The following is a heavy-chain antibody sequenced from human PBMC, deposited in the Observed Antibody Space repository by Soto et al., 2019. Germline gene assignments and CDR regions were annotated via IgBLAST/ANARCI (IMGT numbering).Heavy chain of an antibody. CDR1: GYPFTSYA. Sequence: ASVKISCKASGYPFTSYAMHWVRQAPGQRPEWMGWINPGNGNTKYSQKFQGRVTITRDTSASTVYTEQNRLTSDDTPVYYGAGASMKVPYAMDVWGQGTTVTVS. CDR3: AGASMKVPYAMDV. CDR2: INPGNGNT. V-gene: IGHV1-3*01. D-gene: IGHD3-22*01. J-gene: IGHJ6*02.